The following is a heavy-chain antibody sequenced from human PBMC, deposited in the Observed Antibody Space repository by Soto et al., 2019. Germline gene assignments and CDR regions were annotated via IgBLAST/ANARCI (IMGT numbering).Heavy chain of an antibody. Sequence: EVQRLESGGGLVQPGGSLRLSCAASGFTFSSSAMSWVRQAPGKGLDWVSAISGNGDTTYYADSVKRRFTISRDISKNTLYLQMNSLRAEDTAVYYCAKIRGYDLGSTAFQHWGQGTLVTVSS. CDR3: AKIRGYDLGSTAFQH. CDR2: ISGNGDTT. V-gene: IGHV3-23*01. CDR1: GFTFSSSA. J-gene: IGHJ1*01. D-gene: IGHD5-12*01.